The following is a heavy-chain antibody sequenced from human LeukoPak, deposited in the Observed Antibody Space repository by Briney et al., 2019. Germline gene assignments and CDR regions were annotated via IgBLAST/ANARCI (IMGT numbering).Heavy chain of an antibody. J-gene: IGHJ4*02. CDR2: MKPDASHI. CDR3: VRDSRTYGYF. Sequence: GGSLRLSCAASGFSFSNFWMAWVRQRPGEGLEWVANMKPDASHISYVDSVEGRFTISRDNAKNSPYLQMDSLRAEDTAVYYCVRDSRTYGYFWGRGTLVTVSS. CDR1: GFSFSNFW. D-gene: IGHD3-10*01. V-gene: IGHV3-7*01.